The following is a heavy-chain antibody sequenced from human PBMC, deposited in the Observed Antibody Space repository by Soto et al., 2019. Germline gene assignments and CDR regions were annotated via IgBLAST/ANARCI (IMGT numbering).Heavy chain of an antibody. J-gene: IGHJ2*01. V-gene: IGHV4-30-2*01. CDR2: IYHSGST. CDR3: ARPPVL. CDR1: GGSISSGGYS. Sequence: QLQLQESGSGLVKPSQTLSLTCAVSGGSISSGGYSWSWMRQPPGKGLEWLGYIYHSGSTYYNPYIKSRVIISVGSAKNQFSLKLSSVTAADTAVYYCARPPVLWGRGTLVTVSS.